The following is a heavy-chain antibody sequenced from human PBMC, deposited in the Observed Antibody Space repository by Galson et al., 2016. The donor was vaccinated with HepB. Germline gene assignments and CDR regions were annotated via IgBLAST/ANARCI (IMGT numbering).Heavy chain of an antibody. CDR1: GDSIGSDTNW. CDR2: IYHSEST. J-gene: IGHJ6*03. D-gene: IGHD6-19*01. Sequence: SETLSLTCAVSGDSIGSDTNWWSWVRQPPGKGLEWIGEIYHSESTYYNPSLKSRVTISVDTSKNQFSLRLNSVTAADTGVYYCATGIVVAGKYYYYYMDVWGKGTTVTVSS. CDR3: ATGIVVAGKYYYYYMDV. V-gene: IGHV4-4*02.